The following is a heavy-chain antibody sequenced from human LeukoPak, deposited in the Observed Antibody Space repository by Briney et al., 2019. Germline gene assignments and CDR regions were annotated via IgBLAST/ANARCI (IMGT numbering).Heavy chain of an antibody. CDR3: AKETPNTGWFDP. Sequence: ASVKVSCKASGYTFTSYYMHWVRQAPGQGLEWMGVINPSGDGTNYPQRFQGRATLTRDTSTSTVYMELSSLRSEDTAIYYCAKETPNTGWFDPWGQGTLVTVSS. D-gene: IGHD1-14*01. CDR1: GYTFTSYY. V-gene: IGHV1-46*01. CDR2: INPSGDGT. J-gene: IGHJ5*02.